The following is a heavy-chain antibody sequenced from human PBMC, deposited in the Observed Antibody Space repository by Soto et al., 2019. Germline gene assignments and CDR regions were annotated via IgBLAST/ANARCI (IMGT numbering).Heavy chain of an antibody. D-gene: IGHD2-15*01. Sequence: GETLKISCKGSGYTFTSYWIRCVRQMPGEGLEWMGVIYPSDSDIRYSPSFQGKVTISADKSITTAYLQWSSLKAADTAMYYCVRSGTSSGRFSDYWGQGTLVTVSS. V-gene: IGHV5-51*01. CDR3: VRSGTSSGRFSDY. CDR2: IYPSDSDI. J-gene: IGHJ4*02. CDR1: GYTFTSYW.